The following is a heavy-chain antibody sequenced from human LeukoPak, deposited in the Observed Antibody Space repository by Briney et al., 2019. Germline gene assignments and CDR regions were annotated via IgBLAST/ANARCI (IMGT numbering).Heavy chain of an antibody. J-gene: IGHJ3*02. D-gene: IGHD1-26*01. Sequence: GASVKVSFKASGYTFTGYYMHWVRQAPGQGLEWLGWINPNSGGTNYAQKFQGRVTMTRDTSISTAYMELSRLRSDDTAVYYCAREALSIVGATIDAFDIWGQGTMVTVSS. CDR1: GYTFTGYY. CDR3: AREALSIVGATIDAFDI. V-gene: IGHV1-2*02. CDR2: INPNSGGT.